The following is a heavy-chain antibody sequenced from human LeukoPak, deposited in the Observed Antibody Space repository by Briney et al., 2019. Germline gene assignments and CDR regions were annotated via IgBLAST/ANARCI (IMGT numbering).Heavy chain of an antibody. D-gene: IGHD5-12*01. V-gene: IGHV3-21*01. CDR2: INILSNYI. Sequence: PGGSLRLSCAASGFTFSSYSMNWARQAPGKGLEWVSSINILSNYIYYADSVKGRFTISRDNAKNSLYLQMNSLRAEDTAVYYCARAMRSGYDHWGQGTLVTVSS. J-gene: IGHJ4*02. CDR3: ARAMRSGYDH. CDR1: GFTFSSYS.